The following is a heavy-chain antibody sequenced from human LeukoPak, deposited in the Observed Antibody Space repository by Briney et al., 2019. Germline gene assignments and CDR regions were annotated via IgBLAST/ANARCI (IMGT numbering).Heavy chain of an antibody. D-gene: IGHD5-18*01. J-gene: IGHJ4*02. V-gene: IGHV3-74*01. Sequence: GGSLRLSCAASGITFGSYWMHWVRQVPGKGLVWVARINSDGSITSYADSVKGRFTISRDNAKNTQYLQMNSLRVEDTAVYYCVRGIGGYGDYWGQGTPVTVSS. CDR1: GITFGSYW. CDR3: VRGIGGYGDY. CDR2: INSDGSIT.